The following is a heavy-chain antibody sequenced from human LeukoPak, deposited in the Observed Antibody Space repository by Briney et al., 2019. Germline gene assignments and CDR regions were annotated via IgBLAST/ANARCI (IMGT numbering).Heavy chain of an antibody. D-gene: IGHD3-22*01. CDR2: ISGSGGST. J-gene: IGHJ4*02. V-gene: IGHV3-23*01. CDR3: AKDEWYYYDSSGPAGDY. Sequence: GGSLRLSCAASGLTFSSYAMSWVRRAPGKRLEWVSAISGSGGSTYYADSVKGRFTISRDNSKNTLYLQMNSLRAEDTAVYYCAKDEWYYYDSSGPAGDYWGQGTLVTVSS. CDR1: GLTFSSYA.